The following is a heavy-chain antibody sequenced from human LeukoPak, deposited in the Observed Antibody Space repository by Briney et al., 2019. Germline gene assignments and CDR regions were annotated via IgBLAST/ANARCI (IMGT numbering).Heavy chain of an antibody. Sequence: SETLSLTCTVSGGYISSYYWSWIRQPPGKGLEWIGYIYYSGSTYYNPSLRSRVTISVDTTKNQFSLKLSSVTAADTAVYYCATLGYSSGTDYWGLGTRVTVSS. CDR2: IYYSGST. V-gene: IGHV4-59*08. J-gene: IGHJ4*02. CDR1: GGYISSYY. CDR3: ATLGYSSGTDY. D-gene: IGHD5-18*01.